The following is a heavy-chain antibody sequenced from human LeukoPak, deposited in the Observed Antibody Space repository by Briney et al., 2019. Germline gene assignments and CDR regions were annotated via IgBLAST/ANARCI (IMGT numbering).Heavy chain of an antibody. CDR2: IYYSGST. CDR1: GDSITSYY. J-gene: IGHJ4*02. V-gene: IGHV4-59*01. Sequence: SETLSLTCTVSGDSITSYYWTWIRQPPGKGLEWIGYIYYSGSTNYNPSLKSRVTISVDTSKNQFSLRLSSVSAADTAVYYCARNPGDYWGQGTLVTVSS. CDR3: ARNPGDY.